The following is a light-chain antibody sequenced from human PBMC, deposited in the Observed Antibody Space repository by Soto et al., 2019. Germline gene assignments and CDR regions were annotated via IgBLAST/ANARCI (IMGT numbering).Light chain of an antibody. Sequence: DIVMTQSPLFLSVTPGEPASISCRSSQSLLHDNGFNFLNWYLQKPGQSPLLLISLGSSRASGVPDRFSGSASGRDFTLLISRVEAEDVGVFYCMQALETPLTFGGGTKVEIK. J-gene: IGKJ4*01. CDR3: MQALETPLT. CDR1: QSLLHDNGFNF. V-gene: IGKV2-28*01. CDR2: LGS.